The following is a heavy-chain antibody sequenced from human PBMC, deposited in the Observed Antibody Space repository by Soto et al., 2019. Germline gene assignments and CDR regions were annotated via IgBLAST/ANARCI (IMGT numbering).Heavy chain of an antibody. CDR1: GYTFTSYG. J-gene: IGHJ3*02. D-gene: IGHD3-16*02. CDR3: ARDPGYDYIWGSYRYNAFDI. CDR2: ISAYNGNT. V-gene: IGHV1-18*01. Sequence: QVPLVQSGAEVKKPGASVKVSCKASGYTFTSYGISWVRQAPGQGLEWMGWISAYNGNTNYAQKLQGRVTMTTDTSTSTAYMELRSLRSDDTAVYYCARDPGYDYIWGSYRYNAFDIWGQGTMVTVSS.